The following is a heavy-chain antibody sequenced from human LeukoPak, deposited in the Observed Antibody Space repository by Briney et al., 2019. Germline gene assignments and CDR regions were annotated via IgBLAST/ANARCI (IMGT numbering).Heavy chain of an antibody. D-gene: IGHD1-26*01. CDR3: ARDHSGSPYDASDI. Sequence: ASVKVSCKASGYTFTGYYMHWVRQAPGQGLEWMGWINPNSGGANYAQKFQGRVTMTRDTSISTAYMELSRLRSDDTAVYYCARDHSGSPYDASDIWGQGTMVTVSS. V-gene: IGHV1-2*02. CDR2: INPNSGGA. J-gene: IGHJ3*02. CDR1: GYTFTGYY.